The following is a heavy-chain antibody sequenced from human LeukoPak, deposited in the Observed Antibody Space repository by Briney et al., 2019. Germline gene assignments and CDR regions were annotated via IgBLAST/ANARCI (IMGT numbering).Heavy chain of an antibody. Sequence: PGGSLRLSCAASGFTFSSYAMSWVRQAPGKGLEWISAIRNTGANTYYAESVKGRFTISRDNSKDTLYLQMNSLRADDTAIYYCAKVINNGDFYYSDYWGQGTLVTVSS. D-gene: IGHD2-8*01. J-gene: IGHJ4*02. CDR3: AKVINNGDFYYSDY. CDR1: GFTFSSYA. V-gene: IGHV3-23*01. CDR2: IRNTGANT.